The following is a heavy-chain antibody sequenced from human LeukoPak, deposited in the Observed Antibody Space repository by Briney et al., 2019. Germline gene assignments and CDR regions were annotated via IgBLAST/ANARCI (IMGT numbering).Heavy chain of an antibody. J-gene: IGHJ4*02. CDR3: ARVSGYDYAYLDY. CDR2: IYYRGST. D-gene: IGHD5-12*01. Sequence: SETLSLTCTVSAGSISSSSYGWGWLRQPPGKGRDWIASIYYRGSTYYSPCPKSRVTISVATSKNQCCLKLSSVTVADTAVYYCARVSGYDYAYLDYWGQGTLVTVSS. V-gene: IGHV4-39*07. CDR1: AGSISSSSYG.